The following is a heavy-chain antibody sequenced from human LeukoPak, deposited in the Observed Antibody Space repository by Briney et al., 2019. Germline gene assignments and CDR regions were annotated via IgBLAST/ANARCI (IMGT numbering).Heavy chain of an antibody. J-gene: IGHJ4*02. V-gene: IGHV1-69*01. D-gene: IGHD3-10*01. CDR3: ARGGGVIDTLGFLLIDY. Sequence: SVKVSCKASGGTFISFSVSWIRQAPGQGLEWMGGIIPMLDAAEYAQKFQDRVTITADESTRTAYLELSSLRSDDTAVYYCARGGGVIDTLGFLLIDYWGQGTLVTVSS. CDR2: IIPMLDAA. CDR1: GGTFISFS.